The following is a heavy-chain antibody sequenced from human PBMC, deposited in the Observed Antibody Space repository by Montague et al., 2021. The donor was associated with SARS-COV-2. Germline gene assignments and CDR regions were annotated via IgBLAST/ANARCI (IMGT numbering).Heavy chain of an antibody. CDR2: IYYSGST. CDR1: GGSISSSSYY. Sequence: SETLSLTCTVSGGSISSSSYYWGWLRQPPGKGLEWIGSIYYSGSTYYNPSLKSRVTISVDTSKNQFSLKLSSVTAADTAVYHCARLPDQLLWFGELFDYWGQGTLVTVSS. D-gene: IGHD3-10*01. CDR3: ARLPDQLLWFGELFDY. J-gene: IGHJ4*02. V-gene: IGHV4-39*01.